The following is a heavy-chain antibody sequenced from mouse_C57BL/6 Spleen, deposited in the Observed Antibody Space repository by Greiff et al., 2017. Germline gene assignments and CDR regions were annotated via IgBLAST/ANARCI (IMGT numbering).Heavy chain of an antibody. J-gene: IGHJ2*01. CDR3: ATGINSVVGGGY. D-gene: IGHD1-1*01. Sequence: QVQLQQPGAELVKPGASVKMSCKASGYTFTSYWITWVKQRPGQGLEWIGDIYPGSGSTNYNEKFKSKATLTVDTSSSTAYMQLSSLTSEDSAVYYWATGINSVVGGGYWGQGTTLTVSS. V-gene: IGHV1-55*01. CDR2: IYPGSGST. CDR1: GYTFTSYW.